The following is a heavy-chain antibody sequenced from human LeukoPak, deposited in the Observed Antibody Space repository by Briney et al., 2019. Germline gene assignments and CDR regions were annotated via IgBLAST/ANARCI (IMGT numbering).Heavy chain of an antibody. D-gene: IGHD5-24*01. CDR2: ICYSGST. Sequence: PSETLSLTCTVSGVSISSSNYCWGWIRQPPGKGLEWIGSICYSGSTFYNPSLKSRVTLSVDTSKNQFSLRVSSVTAADTAFYYCARIENYIPEHWFDHWGQGTLVTVSS. V-gene: IGHV4-39*01. CDR1: GVSISSSNYC. J-gene: IGHJ5*02. CDR3: ARIENYIPEHWFDH.